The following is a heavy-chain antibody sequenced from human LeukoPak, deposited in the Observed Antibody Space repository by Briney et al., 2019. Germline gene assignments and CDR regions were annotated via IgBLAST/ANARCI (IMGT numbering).Heavy chain of an antibody. CDR2: IRGRSDTT. J-gene: IGHJ4*02. CDR1: GFTFTMFS. Sequence: GGSLRLSCAASGFTFTMFSMNWLRQAPGKGLEWIAFIRGRSDTTYYADSVQGRFTISRDNAEDSVYLQMNSLRVEDTAVYYCTTWVLGYCSSTSCPPLDYWGQGTLVTVSS. D-gene: IGHD2-2*01. V-gene: IGHV3-48*01. CDR3: TTWVLGYCSSTSCPPLDY.